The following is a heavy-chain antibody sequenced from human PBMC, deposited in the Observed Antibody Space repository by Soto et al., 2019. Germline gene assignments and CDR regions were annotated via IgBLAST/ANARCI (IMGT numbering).Heavy chain of an antibody. D-gene: IGHD3-10*01. V-gene: IGHV3-21*01. J-gene: IGHJ6*02. CDR2: ISSSSSYI. CDR1: GFTFSSYS. Sequence: GGSLRLSCAASGFTFSSYSMNWVRQAPGKGLEWVSSISSSSSYIYYADSVKGRFTISRDNAKNSLYLQMNSLRAEDTAVYYCAREGQYYGSGEHPYDMDVWGQGTTVTVSS. CDR3: AREGQYYGSGEHPYDMDV.